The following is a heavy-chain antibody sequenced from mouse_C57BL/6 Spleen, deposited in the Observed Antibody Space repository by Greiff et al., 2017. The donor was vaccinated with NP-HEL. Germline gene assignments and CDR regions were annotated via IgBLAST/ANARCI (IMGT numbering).Heavy chain of an antibody. Sequence: QVQLQQSGAELVRPGTSVKVSCKASGYAFTNYLIEWVKQRPGQGLEWIGVINPGSGGTNYNEKFKGKATLTADKSSSTAYMQLSSLTSEDSAVYCCARSDYYGSSYRGYFDVWGTGTTVTVSS. CDR2: INPGSGGT. V-gene: IGHV1-54*01. D-gene: IGHD1-1*01. J-gene: IGHJ1*03. CDR3: ARSDYYGSSYRGYFDV. CDR1: GYAFTNYL.